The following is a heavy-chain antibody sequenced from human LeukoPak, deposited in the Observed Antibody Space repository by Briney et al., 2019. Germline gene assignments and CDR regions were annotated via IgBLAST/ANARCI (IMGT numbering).Heavy chain of an antibody. Sequence: ASVTVSCKASGYTFTSYYMHWVRQATGQGLEWMGIINPSGGSTSYAQKFQSRVTMTRDTSTSTVYMELSSMRSEETAAYYCARGDHYGSSGYYFWGQGTLVTVSS. J-gene: IGHJ4*02. CDR1: GYTFTSYY. V-gene: IGHV1-46*01. D-gene: IGHD3-22*01. CDR2: INPSGGST. CDR3: ARGDHYGSSGYYF.